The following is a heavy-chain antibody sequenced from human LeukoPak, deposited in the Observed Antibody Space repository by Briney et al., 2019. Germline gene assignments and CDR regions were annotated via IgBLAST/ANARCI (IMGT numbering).Heavy chain of an antibody. Sequence: GGSLRLSCAASGFKFSDHYIDWVRQAPGKGLEWVGRSRNKASSYTTEYAASVEGRFTISRDVSESSLYLQMNSLRTEDTAVYYCAKDEGSSWYPPSYYYGMDVWGQGTTVTVSS. V-gene: IGHV3-72*01. CDR2: SRNKASSYTT. CDR3: AKDEGSSWYPPSYYYGMDV. D-gene: IGHD6-13*01. CDR1: GFKFSDHY. J-gene: IGHJ6*02.